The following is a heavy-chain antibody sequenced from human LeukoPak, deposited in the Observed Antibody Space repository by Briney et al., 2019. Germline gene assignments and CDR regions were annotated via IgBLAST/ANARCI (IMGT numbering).Heavy chain of an antibody. Sequence: PSETLSLTCAVYGGSFSGYYWSWIRQPPGKGLEWIGEINHSGSTNYNPSLKSRVTISVDTSKNQFSLKLSSVTAADTAVYYCARHGPYDYVWGSYRRDAFHIWGQGTMVTVSS. V-gene: IGHV4-34*01. CDR2: INHSGST. J-gene: IGHJ3*02. D-gene: IGHD3-16*02. CDR1: GGSFSGYY. CDR3: ARHGPYDYVWGSYRRDAFHI.